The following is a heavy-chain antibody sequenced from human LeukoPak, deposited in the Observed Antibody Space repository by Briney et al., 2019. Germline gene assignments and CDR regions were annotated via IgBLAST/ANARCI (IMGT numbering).Heavy chain of an antibody. Sequence: ASVKVSCKASGCTFTGYYMHWVRQAPGQGLEWMGWINPNSGGTNYAQKFQGWVTMTRDTSISTAYMELSRLRSDDTAVYYCARELPGYCSSTSCFTFDYWGQGTLVTVSS. CDR2: INPNSGGT. J-gene: IGHJ4*02. D-gene: IGHD2-2*02. CDR3: ARELPGYCSSTSCFTFDY. CDR1: GCTFTGYY. V-gene: IGHV1-2*04.